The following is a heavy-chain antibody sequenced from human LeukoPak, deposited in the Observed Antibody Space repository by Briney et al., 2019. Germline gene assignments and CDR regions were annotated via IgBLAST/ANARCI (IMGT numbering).Heavy chain of an antibody. CDR3: ARDMGSSWYKDGHSNWFDP. D-gene: IGHD6-13*01. CDR2: IYTSGST. V-gene: IGHV4-4*07. J-gene: IGHJ5*02. CDR1: GGSISSYY. Sequence: SETLSLTCTVSGGSISSYYWSWIRQPAGKGLEWIGRIYTSGSTNYNPSLKSRVTMSVDTSKNQFSLKLSSVTAADTAVYYCARDMGSSWYKDGHSNWFDPWGQGTLVTVSS.